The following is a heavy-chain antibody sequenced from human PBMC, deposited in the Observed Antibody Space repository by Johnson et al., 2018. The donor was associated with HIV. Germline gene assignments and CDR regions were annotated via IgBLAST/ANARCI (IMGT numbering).Heavy chain of an antibody. CDR1: GFTVSSNY. CDR2: IYSGGST. Sequence: EQLVESGGGLVQPGGSLRLSCAASGFTVSSNYMTWVRQAPGKGLEWVSVIYSGGSTYYADSVKGRFTISRDNSKNTLYLQMNSLRAEDTAVYYCARSLPGRGSYYAFDIWGQGTMVTVSS. V-gene: IGHV3-66*01. J-gene: IGHJ3*02. CDR3: ARSLPGRGSYYAFDI. D-gene: IGHD1-26*01.